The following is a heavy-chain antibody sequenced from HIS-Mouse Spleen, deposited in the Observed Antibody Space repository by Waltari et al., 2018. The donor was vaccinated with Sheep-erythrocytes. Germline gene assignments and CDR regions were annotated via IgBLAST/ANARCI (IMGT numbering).Heavy chain of an antibody. Sequence: SCAASGFTFSSYGMHWVRQAPGKGLEWVAVISYDGSNKYYADSVKGRFTISRDNSKNTLYLQMNSLRAEDTAVYYCAKVRTVNYWYFDLWGRGTLVTVSS. V-gene: IGHV3-30*18. J-gene: IGHJ2*01. CDR3: AKVRTVNYWYFDL. CDR1: GFTFSSYG. D-gene: IGHD1-1*01. CDR2: ISYDGSNK.